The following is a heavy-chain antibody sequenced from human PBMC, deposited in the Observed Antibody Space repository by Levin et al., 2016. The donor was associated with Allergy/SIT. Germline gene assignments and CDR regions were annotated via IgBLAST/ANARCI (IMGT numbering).Heavy chain of an antibody. J-gene: IGHJ6*02. D-gene: IGHD6-13*01. V-gene: IGHV4-39*01. CDR2: IYYSGST. CDR3: ARSGSSWYGPGGVDV. Sequence: RQAPGKGLEWIGSIYYSGSTYYNPSLKSRVTISVDTSKNQFSLKLSSVTAADTAVYYCARSGSSWYGPGGVDVWGQGTTVTVSS.